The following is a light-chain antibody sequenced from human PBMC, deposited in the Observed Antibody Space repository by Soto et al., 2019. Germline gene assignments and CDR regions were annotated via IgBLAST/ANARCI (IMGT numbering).Light chain of an antibody. Sequence: QSVLTQPPSVSGAPGQRVTISCTGSSSNIGAGYDVQWYQQLPGTAPKLLIYTNNNRPSGVPDRFSGSKSGTSASLAITGLQTDDEADYYCQSYDTTLGGSVFGGGTKLTVL. V-gene: IGLV1-40*01. CDR1: SSNIGAGYD. CDR2: TNN. CDR3: QSYDTTLGGSV. J-gene: IGLJ3*02.